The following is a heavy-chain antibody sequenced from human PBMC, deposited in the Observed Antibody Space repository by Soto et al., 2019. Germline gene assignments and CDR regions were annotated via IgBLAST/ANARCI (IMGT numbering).Heavy chain of an antibody. V-gene: IGHV3-23*01. J-gene: IGHJ3*02. Sequence: VGSLRLSCAASGFTFSSYAMSCVRQAPGKGLEWVSAISGSGGSTYYADSVKGRFTISRDNSKNTLYLQMNSLRAEDTAVYYCAKVGKGATTSLGAFDIWGQGTLVTVSS. CDR1: GFTFSSYA. CDR2: ISGSGGST. CDR3: AKVGKGATTSLGAFDI. D-gene: IGHD1-26*01.